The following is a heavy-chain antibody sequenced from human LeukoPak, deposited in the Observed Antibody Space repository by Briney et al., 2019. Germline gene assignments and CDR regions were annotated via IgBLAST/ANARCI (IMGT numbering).Heavy chain of an antibody. V-gene: IGHV4-59*02. J-gene: IGHJ3*02. CDR1: GGSVRSYY. CDR2: IHNTGST. Sequence: SETLSLTCTVSGGSVRSYYWSWIRQPPGEGLEWIAYIHNTGSTNYNPSLKSRVTISLDTSKNEFSLKLTSVTAADTAVYYCVRDWERFSFDIWGQGTMVTVSS. CDR3: VRDWERFSFDI. D-gene: IGHD3-16*01.